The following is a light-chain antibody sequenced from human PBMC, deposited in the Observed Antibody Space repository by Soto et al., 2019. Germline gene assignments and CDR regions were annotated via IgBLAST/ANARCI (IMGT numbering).Light chain of an antibody. Sequence: QSVLTQPASVSGSPGQSITISCTGSSSDVGGYNYVSWYQQHPGKAPKLMIYEVTKRPSGVSNRFSGSKSGNTASLTISGLQAEDEADYYCNSYTSASTGVFGGGTKLTVL. CDR1: SSDVGGYNY. V-gene: IGLV2-14*01. CDR3: NSYTSASTGV. J-gene: IGLJ2*01. CDR2: EVT.